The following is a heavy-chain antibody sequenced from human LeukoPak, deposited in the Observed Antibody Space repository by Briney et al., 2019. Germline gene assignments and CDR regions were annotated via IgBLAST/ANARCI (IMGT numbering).Heavy chain of an antibody. J-gene: IGHJ6*03. CDR3: ARGISPYYYMDV. CDR2: MNPNSGNT. Sequence: ASVKVSCKASGYTFTSYDINWVRQAPGQGLEWMGWMNPNSGNTGYAQKFQGRVTITRNTSTSTAYMEVRSLRSEDTAVYYCARGISPYYYMDVWGKGTTVTVSS. V-gene: IGHV1-8*03. CDR1: GYTFTSYD.